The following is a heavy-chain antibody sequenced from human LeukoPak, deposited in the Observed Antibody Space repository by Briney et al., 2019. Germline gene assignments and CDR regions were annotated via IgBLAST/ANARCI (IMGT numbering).Heavy chain of an antibody. Sequence: GSPRLSCPASGFTVSSNYMSWVRQAPGKGLEWVSVIYSGGSTYYADSVKGRFTISRDNSKNTLYLQMNSLRAEDTAVYYCAKDSWRSSSRPFDYWGQGTLVTVSS. CDR3: AKDSWRSSSRPFDY. CDR2: IYSGGST. CDR1: GFTVSSNY. J-gene: IGHJ4*02. V-gene: IGHV3-53*01. D-gene: IGHD6-13*01.